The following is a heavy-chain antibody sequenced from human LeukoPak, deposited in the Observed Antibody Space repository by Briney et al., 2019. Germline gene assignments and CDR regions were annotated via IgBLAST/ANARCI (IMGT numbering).Heavy chain of an antibody. Sequence: ASVKVSCKASGGTFSSYAISWVRQAPGQGLEWMGGIIPIFGTANYAQKFQGRVTITADEFTSTAYMELSSLRSEDTAVYYCARGPLVPPTVTKGDWFDPWGQGTLVAVSS. CDR2: IIPIFGTA. CDR3: ARGPLVPPTVTKGDWFDP. CDR1: GGTFSSYA. D-gene: IGHD4-17*01. V-gene: IGHV1-69*13. J-gene: IGHJ5*02.